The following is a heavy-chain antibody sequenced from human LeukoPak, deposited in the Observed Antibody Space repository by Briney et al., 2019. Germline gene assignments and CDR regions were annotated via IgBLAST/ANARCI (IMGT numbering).Heavy chain of an antibody. CDR2: IFYGGST. D-gene: IGHD6-13*01. Sequence: SETLSLTCTVSGDSIYNSDYYWGWIRQPPGKGLEWIGSIFYGGSTYYNPSLESRVTVSIATSKSQFSLKLSSVTAADTAVYYCAMSIAAAGTGIDYWGQGTLVTVSS. V-gene: IGHV4-39*07. CDR3: AMSIAAAGTGIDY. J-gene: IGHJ4*02. CDR1: GDSIYNSDYY.